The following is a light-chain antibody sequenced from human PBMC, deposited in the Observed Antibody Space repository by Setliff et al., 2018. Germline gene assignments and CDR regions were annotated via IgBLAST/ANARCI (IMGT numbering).Light chain of an antibody. V-gene: IGLV2-8*01. J-gene: IGLJ1*01. Sequence: SALAQPPSASGSPGQSLTISCTGTSRDIGAYNSVSWYQQHPGKAPKLLIYEVTRRPSGVPDRFSGSKSGNTASLTVSGLQADDEADYFCCSYAASYNPYVFGSGTQLTVL. CDR3: CSYAASYNPYV. CDR2: EVT. CDR1: SRDIGAYNS.